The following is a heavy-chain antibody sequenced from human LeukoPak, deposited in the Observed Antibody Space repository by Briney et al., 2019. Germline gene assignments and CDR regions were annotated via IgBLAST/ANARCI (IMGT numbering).Heavy chain of an antibody. D-gene: IGHD1-26*01. CDR1: GFTFSSYA. V-gene: IGHV3-23*01. CDR3: ASSSKMSGSYSASEFDY. Sequence: GGSLRLSCAASGFTFSSYAMSWVRQAPGKGLEWVSAISGSGGSTYYADSVKGRFTISRDNSKNTLYLQMNSLRAEDKAVYYCASSSKMSGSYSASEFDYWGQGTLVTVSS. J-gene: IGHJ4*02. CDR2: ISGSGGST.